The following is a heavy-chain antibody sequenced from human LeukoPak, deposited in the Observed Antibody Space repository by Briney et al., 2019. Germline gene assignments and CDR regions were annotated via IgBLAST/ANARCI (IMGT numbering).Heavy chain of an antibody. J-gene: IGHJ5*02. D-gene: IGHD2-2*01. CDR3: ARDVGSCYGFGCWFDP. CDR1: GGSISSTSYY. CDR2: IYTSGST. V-gene: IGHV4-61*02. Sequence: SETLSLTCTVSGGSISSTSYYWSWIRQPAGKGLEWIGRIYTSGSTNYNPSLKSRVTMSGDTSKNQFSLKLTSVTAADTAVYYCARDVGSCYGFGCWFDPWGQGTLVTVSS.